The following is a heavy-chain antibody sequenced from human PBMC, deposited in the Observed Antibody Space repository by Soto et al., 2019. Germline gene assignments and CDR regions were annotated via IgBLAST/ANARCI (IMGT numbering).Heavy chain of an antibody. CDR3: ASTYYYGSGSGTHFDY. D-gene: IGHD3-10*01. CDR2: IIPIFGTA. Sequence: QVQLVQSGAEVKKPVSSVKVSCKASGGTFSSYAISWVRQAPGQGLEWMGGIIPIFGTANYAQKFQGRVTITADESTSTAYMELSSLRSEDTAVYYCASTYYYGSGSGTHFDYWGQGTLVTVSS. V-gene: IGHV1-69*01. J-gene: IGHJ4*02. CDR1: GGTFSSYA.